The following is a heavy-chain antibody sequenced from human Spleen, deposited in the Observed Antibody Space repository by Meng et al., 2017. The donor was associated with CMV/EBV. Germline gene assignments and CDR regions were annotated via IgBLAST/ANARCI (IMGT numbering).Heavy chain of an antibody. CDR2: TYYRSKWYN. J-gene: IGHJ4*02. CDR1: GVSVSSNSVA. Sequence: HVQLQQSGPGLVMPSQTLSLTCVISGVSVSSNSVAWAWIRQSPSRGLEWLGRTYYRSKWYNDYAMFVKSRITISQDTSKNQFSLQLNSVTPEDTAVYYCARHNGGTYRFDCWGQGTLVTVSS. D-gene: IGHD1-26*01. V-gene: IGHV6-1*01. CDR3: ARHNGGTYRFDC.